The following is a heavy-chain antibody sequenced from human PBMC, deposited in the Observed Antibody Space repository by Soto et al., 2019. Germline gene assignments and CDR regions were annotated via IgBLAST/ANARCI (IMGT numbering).Heavy chain of an antibody. J-gene: IGHJ5*02. CDR3: ARQLGYGGNRKWFDR. D-gene: IGHD4-17*01. CDR1: GYSFTSCW. Sequence: PGESLKISCKGSGYSFTSCWIGWVRQMPGKGLEWMGIIYPGDSDTRYSPSFQGQVTISADKSISTAYLQWSSLKASDTAMYYCARQLGYGGNRKWFDRWGQGTLVTVSS. CDR2: IYPGDSDT. V-gene: IGHV5-51*01.